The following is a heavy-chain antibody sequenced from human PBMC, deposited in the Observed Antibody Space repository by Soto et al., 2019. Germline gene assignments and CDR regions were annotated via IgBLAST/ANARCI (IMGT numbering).Heavy chain of an antibody. CDR1: GYSFTSYW. CDR3: ARHGYSYGYPRSPFDC. J-gene: IGHJ4*02. Sequence: GESLKISCKGSGYSFTSYWISWVRQMPGKGLEWMGRIDPSDSYTNYSPSFQGHVTISADKSISTAYLQWSSLKASDTAMYYCARHGYSYGYPRSPFDCWGQGTLVTVSS. CDR2: IDPSDSYT. D-gene: IGHD5-18*01. V-gene: IGHV5-10-1*01.